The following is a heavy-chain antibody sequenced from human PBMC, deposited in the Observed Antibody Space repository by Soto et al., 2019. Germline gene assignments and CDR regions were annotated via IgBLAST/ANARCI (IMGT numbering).Heavy chain of an antibody. CDR3: ARGYHGSGSFKDWFDP. CDR1: GGSISSGDYY. J-gene: IGHJ5*02. CDR2: IYYSGST. D-gene: IGHD3-10*01. V-gene: IGHV4-30-4*01. Sequence: SETLSLTCTVSGGSISSGDYYWSWIRQPPGKGLEWIGYIYYSGSTYYNPSLKSRVTISVDTSKNQFSLKLSSVTAADTAVYYCARGYHGSGSFKDWFDPWGQGTLVTVSS.